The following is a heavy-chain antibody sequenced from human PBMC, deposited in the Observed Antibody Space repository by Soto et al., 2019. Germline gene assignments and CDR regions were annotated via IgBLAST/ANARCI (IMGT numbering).Heavy chain of an antibody. CDR3: AKDKGRWLHKEAFDI. Sequence: EVQLVESGGGLVQPGRSLRLSCAASGFTFDDYAMHWVRQAPGKGLEWVSGISWNSGSIGYADSVKGRFTISRDNAKNSLYLQMNSLRAEDTALYYCAKDKGRWLHKEAFDIWGQGTMVTVSS. D-gene: IGHD5-12*01. CDR2: ISWNSGSI. CDR1: GFTFDDYA. V-gene: IGHV3-9*01. J-gene: IGHJ3*02.